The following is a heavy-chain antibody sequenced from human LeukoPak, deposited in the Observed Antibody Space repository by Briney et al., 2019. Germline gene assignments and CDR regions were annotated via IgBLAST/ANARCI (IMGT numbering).Heavy chain of an antibody. V-gene: IGHV1-69*13. CDR2: IIPIFGTA. CDR3: ARDSEWSWGAFDI. D-gene: IGHD3-3*01. Sequence: SVKVSCKASGGAFSNYAINWVRLAPGQGLEWMGGIIPIFGTAKYAQKFQGRVTITADESTSTAYMELSSLRSEDTAMYFCARDSEWSWGAFDIWGQGTMVTVSS. CDR1: GGAFSNYA. J-gene: IGHJ3*02.